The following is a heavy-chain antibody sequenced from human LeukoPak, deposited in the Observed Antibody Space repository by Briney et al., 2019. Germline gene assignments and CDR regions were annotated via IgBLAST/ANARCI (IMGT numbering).Heavy chain of an antibody. Sequence: GGSLRLSCAASGFTFSSYAMHWVRQAPGKGLEWVANIKQDGSEKYYVDSVKGRFTISRDNAKNSLYLQMNSLRAEDTAVYYCARGDLWFGELMSMYYFDYWGQGTLVTVSS. J-gene: IGHJ4*02. CDR3: ARGDLWFGELMSMYYFDY. V-gene: IGHV3-7*01. D-gene: IGHD3-10*01. CDR1: GFTFSSYA. CDR2: IKQDGSEK.